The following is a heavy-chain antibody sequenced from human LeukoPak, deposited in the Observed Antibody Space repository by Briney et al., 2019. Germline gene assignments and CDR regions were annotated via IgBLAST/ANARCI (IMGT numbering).Heavy chain of an antibody. CDR1: VYTFTSYA. Sequence: ASVKVSCKASVYTFTSYAMHWVRQAPGQRLEWMGWINAGNGNTKYSQKFQGRVTITRDASASTAYMELSSLRSEDTAVNYCARTTAAAPFDYWGQGTLVTVSS. CDR2: INAGNGNT. J-gene: IGHJ4*02. CDR3: ARTTAAAPFDY. D-gene: IGHD2-2*01. V-gene: IGHV1-3*01.